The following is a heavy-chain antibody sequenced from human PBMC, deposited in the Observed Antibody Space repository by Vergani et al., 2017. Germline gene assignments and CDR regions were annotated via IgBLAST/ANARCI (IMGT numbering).Heavy chain of an antibody. CDR2: ISSSSSYI. V-gene: IGHV3-21*01. J-gene: IGHJ6*02. Sequence: EVQLVASGGGLVKPGGSLRLSCAASGFTFSSYSMNWVRQAPGKGLEWVSSISSSSSYIYYADSVKGRFTISRDNAKNSLYLQMNSLRAEDTAVYYCARDAYCSGGSCYSYYYYYGMAVWGQGTTVTVSS. CDR3: ARDAYCSGGSCYSYYYYYGMAV. D-gene: IGHD2-15*01. CDR1: GFTFSSYS.